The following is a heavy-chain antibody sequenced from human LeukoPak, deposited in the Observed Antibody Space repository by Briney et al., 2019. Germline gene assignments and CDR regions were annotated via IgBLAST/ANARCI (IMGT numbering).Heavy chain of an antibody. D-gene: IGHD3-16*01. V-gene: IGHV3-74*01. J-gene: IGHJ6*04. CDR2: ITRDGSST. CDR1: GFTFSSSW. CDR3: ARDPGYESWSPFWGGMDV. Sequence: PGGSLRLSCAASGFTFSSSWTHWVRQAPGKGLVWVSRITRDGSSTTYADSVKGRFTTSRENAKNTLCQQMDSLRDDDTAVYDCARDPGYESWSPFWGGMDVWGNGTTVIVSS.